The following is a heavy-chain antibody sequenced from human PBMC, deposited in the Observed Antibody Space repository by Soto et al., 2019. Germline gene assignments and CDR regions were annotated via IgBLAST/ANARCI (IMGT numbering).Heavy chain of an antibody. J-gene: IGHJ3*02. CDR1: GYTFTSYG. CDR2: ISAYNGNT. CDR3: ARGLEEQWLVLGAFDI. V-gene: IGHV1-18*01. D-gene: IGHD6-19*01. Sequence: GASVKVSCKASGYTFTSYGISWVRQAPGQGLEWMGWISAYNGNTNYAQKLQGRVTMTTDTSTSTAYMELRSLRSDDTAVYYCARGLEEQWLVLGAFDIWGQGTMVTVSS.